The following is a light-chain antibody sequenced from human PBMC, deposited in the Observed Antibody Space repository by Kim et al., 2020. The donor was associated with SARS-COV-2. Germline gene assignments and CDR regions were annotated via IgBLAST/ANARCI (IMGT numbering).Light chain of an antibody. CDR2: AAS. CDR1: QSISSY. V-gene: IGKV1-39*01. J-gene: IGKJ1*01. Sequence: DIQMTQSPSSLSVSVGDRFTITCRASQSISSYLNWYQQKPGKAPKLLIYAASSLQSGVPSRFSGSGSGTDFTLTISSLQPEDFATYYCQQRYSTPTFGQGTKVDI. CDR3: QQRYSTPT.